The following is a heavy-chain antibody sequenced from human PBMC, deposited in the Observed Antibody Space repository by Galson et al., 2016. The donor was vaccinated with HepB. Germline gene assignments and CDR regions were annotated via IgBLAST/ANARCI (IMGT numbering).Heavy chain of an antibody. CDR2: ISGYSGNT. CDR1: DYTFSGYG. V-gene: IGHV1-18*04. D-gene: IGHD2-21*01. Sequence: SVKVSCKASDYTFSGYGISWVRQAPGQGLEWMGWISGYSGNTNYAQKLQGRVTMTTDTSTSTAYMELRSLRSDDTAVYYCARSPAIGTWPNYYYSGMDVWGKGTTVTVSS. J-gene: IGHJ6*04. CDR3: ARSPAIGTWPNYYYSGMDV.